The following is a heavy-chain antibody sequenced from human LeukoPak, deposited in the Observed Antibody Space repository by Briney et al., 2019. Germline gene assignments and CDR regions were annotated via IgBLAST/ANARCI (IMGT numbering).Heavy chain of an antibody. V-gene: IGHV3-30*04. D-gene: IGHD6-13*01. Sequence: GGSLRLSCAASGFTFSSYAMHWVRQAPGKGLEWVAVISYDGSNKYCADSVKGRFTISRDNSKNTLHLQMNSLRAEDTAVYYCARETYSSSWTFDYWGQGTLVTVSS. CDR3: ARETYSSSWTFDY. J-gene: IGHJ4*02. CDR1: GFTFSSYA. CDR2: ISYDGSNK.